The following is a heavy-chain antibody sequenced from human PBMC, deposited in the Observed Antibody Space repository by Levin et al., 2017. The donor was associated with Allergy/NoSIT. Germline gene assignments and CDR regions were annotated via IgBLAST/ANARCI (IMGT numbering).Heavy chain of an antibody. Sequence: ASVKVSCKASGYTFSSYGISWVRQAPGQGLEWMGWISDYNGNTNYAQKLQGRVTMTTDTSTSTAYMELRSLRSDDTAVYYCARDHEDILLGYSPTFDYWGQGTLVTVSS. V-gene: IGHV1-18*01. CDR2: ISDYNGNT. D-gene: IGHD3-9*01. CDR3: ARDHEDILLGYSPTFDY. CDR1: GYTFSSYG. J-gene: IGHJ4*02.